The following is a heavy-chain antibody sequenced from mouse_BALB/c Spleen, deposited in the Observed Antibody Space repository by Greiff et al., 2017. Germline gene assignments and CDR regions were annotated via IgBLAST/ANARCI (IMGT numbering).Heavy chain of an antibody. Sequence: EVMLVESGGGLVQPGGSRKLSCAASGFTFSSFGMHWVRQAPEKGLEWVAYISSGSSTIYYADTVKGRFTISRDNPKNTLFLQMTSLRSEDTAMYYCAREANYYAMDYWGQGTSVTVSS. J-gene: IGHJ4*01. CDR1: GFTFSSFG. V-gene: IGHV5-17*02. CDR3: AREANYYAMDY. CDR2: ISSGSSTI.